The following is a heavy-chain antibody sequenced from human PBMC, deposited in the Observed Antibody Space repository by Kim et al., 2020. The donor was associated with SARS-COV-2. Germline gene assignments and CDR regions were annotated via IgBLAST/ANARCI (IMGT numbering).Heavy chain of an antibody. CDR1: GGSISSGSYY. CDR2: IYTSGST. V-gene: IGHV4-61*02. J-gene: IGHJ5*02. D-gene: IGHD3-22*01. Sequence: SETLSLTCTVSGGSISSGSYYWSWIRQPAGKGLEWIGRIYTSGSTNYNPSLKSRVTISVDTSKNQFSLKLSSVTAADTAVYYCARALVSSEYYYDSSASNWFDPWGQGTLVTVSS. CDR3: ARALVSSEYYYDSSASNWFDP.